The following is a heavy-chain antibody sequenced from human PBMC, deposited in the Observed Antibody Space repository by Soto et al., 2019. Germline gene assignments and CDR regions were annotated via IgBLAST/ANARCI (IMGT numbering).Heavy chain of an antibody. CDR3: AKATYNWNDRSPQVRQYYFDY. Sequence: GGSLRLSCAASGFGFTFSTSAMSWVRKAPGKGLEWVSAISGSGGSTYYADSVKGRFTISRDNSKNTLYLQMNSLRAEDTAVYYCAKATYNWNDRSPQVRQYYFDYWGQGTLVTVSS. J-gene: IGHJ4*02. CDR2: ISGSGGST. D-gene: IGHD1-20*01. V-gene: IGHV3-23*01. CDR1: GFGFTFSTSA.